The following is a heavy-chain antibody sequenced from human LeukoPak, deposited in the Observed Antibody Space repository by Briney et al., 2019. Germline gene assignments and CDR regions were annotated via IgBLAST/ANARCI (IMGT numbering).Heavy chain of an antibody. Sequence: ASVKVSCKASGYTFTGYYMHWVRQAPGQGLEWMGRINPNSGGTNYAQKFQGRVTMTRDTSISTAYMELSRLRSDDTAVYYCATLGAYYYGSSGYYLLDYWGQGTLVTVSS. CDR1: GYTFTGYY. CDR3: ATLGAYYYGSSGYYLLDY. J-gene: IGHJ4*02. D-gene: IGHD3-22*01. V-gene: IGHV1-2*06. CDR2: INPNSGGT.